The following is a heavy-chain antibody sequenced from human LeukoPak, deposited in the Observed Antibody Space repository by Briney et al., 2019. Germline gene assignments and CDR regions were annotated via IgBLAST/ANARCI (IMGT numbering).Heavy chain of an antibody. CDR2: ISYDGSNK. J-gene: IGHJ4*02. V-gene: IGHV3-30-3*01. Sequence: GGSLRLSCAASGFTVSSNYMSWVRQAPGKGLEWVAVISYDGSNKYYADSVKGRFTISRDNSKNTLYLQMNSLRAEDTAVYYCARSKGIAARPPDYWGQGTLVTVSS. CDR3: ARSKGIAARPPDY. CDR1: GFTVSSNY. D-gene: IGHD6-6*01.